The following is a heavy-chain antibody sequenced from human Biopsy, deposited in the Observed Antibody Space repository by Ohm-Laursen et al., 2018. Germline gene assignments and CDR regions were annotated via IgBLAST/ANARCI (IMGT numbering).Heavy chain of an antibody. CDR3: ARGMAVAVTLYYFDY. D-gene: IGHD6-19*01. CDR1: GYTLAGFG. Sequence: VKISCKPSGYTLAGFGVGWVRQAPGQGLEWMGWISANSGNTNYAQKFQGRVTMTADTSTSTAYMELRSLTSDDTAIYYCARGMAVAVTLYYFDYWGQGSLLTVSS. J-gene: IGHJ4*02. V-gene: IGHV1-18*01. CDR2: ISANSGNT.